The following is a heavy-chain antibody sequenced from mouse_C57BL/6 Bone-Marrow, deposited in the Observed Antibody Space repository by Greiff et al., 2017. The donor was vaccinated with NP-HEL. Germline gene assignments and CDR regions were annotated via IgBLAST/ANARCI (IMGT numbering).Heavy chain of an antibody. CDR2: IYPGDGDT. Sequence: VKLMESGAELVKPGASVKISCKASGYAFSGYWMNWVKQRPGKGLEWIGQIYPGDGDTNYNGKFKGKATLTADKSSSTAYMQLSSLTSEDSAVYFCARLSNYYAMDYWGQGTSVTVSS. D-gene: IGHD2-5*01. J-gene: IGHJ4*01. CDR1: GYAFSGYW. V-gene: IGHV1-80*01. CDR3: ARLSNYYAMDY.